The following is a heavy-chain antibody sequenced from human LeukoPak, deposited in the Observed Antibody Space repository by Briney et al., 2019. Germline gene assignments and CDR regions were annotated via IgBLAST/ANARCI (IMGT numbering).Heavy chain of an antibody. Sequence: QTGGSLRLSCAASGFTFSSYGMHWVRQAPGKGLEWVAVISYDGSNKYYADSVKGRFTISRDNSKNTLYLQMNSLRAEDTAVYYCARDPAYSSSPSYWFDPWGQGTLVTVSS. V-gene: IGHV3-30*03. CDR3: ARDPAYSSSPSYWFDP. J-gene: IGHJ5*02. D-gene: IGHD6-13*01. CDR2: ISYDGSNK. CDR1: GFTFSSYG.